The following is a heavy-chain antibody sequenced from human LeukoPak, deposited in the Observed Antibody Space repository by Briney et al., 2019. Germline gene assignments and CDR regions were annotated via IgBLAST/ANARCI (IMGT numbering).Heavy chain of an antibody. D-gene: IGHD2-2*01. V-gene: IGHV3-30*03. CDR1: GFTFSSYG. Sequence: GRSLRLSCAASGFTFSSYGMHWVRQAPGKGLEWVAVISYDGSNKYYADSVKGRFTISRDNSKNTLYLQMNSLRAEDTAVYYCARGHRPAAIGVYFDYWGQGTLVTVSS. J-gene: IGHJ4*02. CDR3: ARGHRPAAIGVYFDY. CDR2: ISYDGSNK.